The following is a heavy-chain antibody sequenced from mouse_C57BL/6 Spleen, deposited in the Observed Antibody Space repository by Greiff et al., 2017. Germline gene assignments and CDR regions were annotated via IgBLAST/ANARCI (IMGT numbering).Heavy chain of an antibody. Sequence: EVQLQESGPGLVKPSQSLSLTCSVTGYSITSGYYWNWIRQFPGNKLEWMGYISYDGSNNYNPSLKNRISITRDTSKNQFFLKLNSVTTEDTATYYCARDLGAFYYAPGAMDYWGQGTSVTVSS. CDR1: GYSITSGYY. V-gene: IGHV3-6*01. J-gene: IGHJ4*01. CDR2: ISYDGSN. CDR3: ARDLGAFYYAPGAMDY. D-gene: IGHD2-1*01.